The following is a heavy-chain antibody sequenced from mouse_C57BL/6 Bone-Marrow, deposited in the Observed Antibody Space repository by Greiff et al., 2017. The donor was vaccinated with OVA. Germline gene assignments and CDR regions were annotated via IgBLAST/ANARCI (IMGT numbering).Heavy chain of an antibody. D-gene: IGHD1-1*01. V-gene: IGHV1-20*01. J-gene: IGHJ3*01. CDR1: GYSFTGYF. CDR3: ARSSYYYGSTWFAY. Sequence: LVEPGDSVKISCKASGYSFTGYFMNWVMQSHGKSLEWIGRINPYNGDTFYNQKFKGKATLTVDKSSSTAHMELRSLTSEDSAVYSCARSSYYYGSTWFAYWCQGTLVTVSA. CDR2: INPYNGDT.